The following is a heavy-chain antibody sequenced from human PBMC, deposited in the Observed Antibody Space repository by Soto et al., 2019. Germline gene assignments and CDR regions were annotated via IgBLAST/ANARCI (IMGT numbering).Heavy chain of an antibody. Sequence: QVHLVESGGGVVQPGRSLRLSCAASGFTFSTTGMHWVRQAPGKGLEWVAMISHDGGEKFYTDSVKGRFTISRDTSKNTLYLQLDSLRPEATVIYRCAKGLNGAGWYNYVDPRGQGTLVTVSS. V-gene: IGHV3-30*18. CDR2: ISHDGGEK. CDR1: GFTFSTTG. D-gene: IGHD6-19*01. J-gene: IGHJ5*02. CDR3: AKGLNGAGWYNYVDP.